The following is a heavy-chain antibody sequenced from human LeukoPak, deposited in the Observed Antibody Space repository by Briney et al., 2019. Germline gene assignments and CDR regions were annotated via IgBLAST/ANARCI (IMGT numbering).Heavy chain of an antibody. J-gene: IGHJ5*02. CDR2: IGTAGDT. CDR1: GFTFSSYD. Sequence: GGSLRLSCAASGFTFSSYDMHWVRQATGKGLEWVSAIGTAGDTYYPGSVKGRFTISRENAKNSLYLQMNSLRAGDTAVYYCARRSPNSSSWFRGWFDPWGQGTLVTVSS. D-gene: IGHD6-13*01. CDR3: ARRSPNSSSWFRGWFDP. V-gene: IGHV3-13*01.